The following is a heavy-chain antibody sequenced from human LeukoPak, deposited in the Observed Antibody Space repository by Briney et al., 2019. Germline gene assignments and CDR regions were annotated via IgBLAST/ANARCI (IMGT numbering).Heavy chain of an antibody. CDR1: GGSISSYY. CDR2: IHYSGST. V-gene: IGHV4-59*01. D-gene: IGHD4-11*01. Sequence: SETLSPTCTVSGGSISSYYWSWIRQPPGKGLQWIGCIHYSGSTNYNPSLKNRVTISVDTSKKQFSLKLSSVTAADTAVYYCARYDYSNYVYYMDVWGKGTTVTVSS. J-gene: IGHJ6*03. CDR3: ARYDYSNYVYYMDV.